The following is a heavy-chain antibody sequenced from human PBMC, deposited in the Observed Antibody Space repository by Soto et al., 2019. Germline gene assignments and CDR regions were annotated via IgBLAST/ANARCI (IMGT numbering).Heavy chain of an antibody. D-gene: IGHD2-2*02. Sequence: EVQLVESGGGLVKQGGSLRLTCADSGLTFSSYSMNWVRQAPGKGLEWVSSVSSHGSFIYYADPVKGRVTISRDNAQSALSLLMSSLRVEDTAVYYCARETNPYTDSSHAFDIWGQVTMGTVSS. CDR3: ARETNPYTDSSHAFDI. J-gene: IGHJ3*02. CDR2: VSSHGSFI. CDR1: GLTFSSYS. V-gene: IGHV3-21*01.